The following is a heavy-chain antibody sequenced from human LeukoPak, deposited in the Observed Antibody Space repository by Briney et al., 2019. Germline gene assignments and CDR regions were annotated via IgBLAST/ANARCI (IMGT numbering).Heavy chain of an antibody. CDR2: ISYDGSNK. J-gene: IGHJ4*02. Sequence: GGSLRLSCAASGFTFSSYAMHWVRQAPGKGLEWVAVISYDGSNKYYADSVKGRFTISRDNAKNSLYLQMNSLRAEDTAVYYCGGYDGSGSYPVDYWGQGTLVTVSS. D-gene: IGHD3-10*01. V-gene: IGHV3-30*07. CDR3: GGYDGSGSYPVDY. CDR1: GFTFSSYA.